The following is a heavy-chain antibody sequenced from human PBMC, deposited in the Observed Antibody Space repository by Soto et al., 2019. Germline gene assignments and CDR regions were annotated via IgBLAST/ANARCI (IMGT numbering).Heavy chain of an antibody. V-gene: IGHV6-1*01. CDR3: ARSPRSGWFYSH. J-gene: IGHJ4*02. CDR1: GDSVSSSSAA. CDR2: TYYRSKWYN. Sequence: SQTLSLTCAISGDSVSSSSAAWTWIRQSPSRGLEWLGRTYYRSKWYNDYAISVKSRITIDPDTSKNQFSLQLKSATPDDTAVYYCARSPRSGWFYSHWGQGTLVTVSS. D-gene: IGHD6-13*01.